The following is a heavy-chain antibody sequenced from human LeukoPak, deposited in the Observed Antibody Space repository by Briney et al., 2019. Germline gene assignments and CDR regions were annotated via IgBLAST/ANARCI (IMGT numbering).Heavy chain of an antibody. V-gene: IGHV1-18*01. CDR3: ARDLGYSSGWYSDY. CDR2: ISAYNGNT. Sequence: GASVKVSCKASGYTFTSYGISWVRQAPGQGLEWMGWISAYNGNTNYAQKLQGRVTTTTDTSTSTAYMGLRSLRSDDTAVYYCARDLGYSSGWYSDYWGQGTLVTVSS. CDR1: GYTFTSYG. D-gene: IGHD6-19*01. J-gene: IGHJ4*02.